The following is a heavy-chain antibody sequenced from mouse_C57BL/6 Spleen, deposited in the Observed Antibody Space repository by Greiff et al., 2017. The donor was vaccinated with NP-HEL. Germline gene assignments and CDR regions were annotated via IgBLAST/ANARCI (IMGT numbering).Heavy chain of an antibody. CDR2: FYPGSGSI. V-gene: IGHV1-62-2*01. Sequence: QVRLQQSGAELVKPGASVKLSCKASGYTFTEYTIHWVKQRSGQGLEWIGWFYPGSGSIKYNEKFKDKATLTADKSSSTVYMELSRLTSEDSAVYVCARHEEGGYDYDDYAMDYWGQGTSVTVSS. D-gene: IGHD2-4*01. CDR3: ARHEEGGYDYDDYAMDY. J-gene: IGHJ4*01. CDR1: GYTFTEYT.